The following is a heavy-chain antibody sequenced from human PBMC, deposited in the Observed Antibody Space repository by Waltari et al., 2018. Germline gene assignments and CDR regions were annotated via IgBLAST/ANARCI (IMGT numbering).Heavy chain of an antibody. D-gene: IGHD2-15*01. V-gene: IGHV3-9*01. CDR1: GFTFDGYA. Sequence: EVQLVQSVGGLVQPGRSLRLSGAAPGFTFDGYAMHWLRQLPGRGLEWVSGIDWNSGRIDYADSVKGRFTISRDDAKLSLYLQMNSLRIEDKALYFCIKDMMPGGLNHWGQGAQVTVSS. J-gene: IGHJ5*02. CDR2: IDWNSGRI. CDR3: IKDMMPGGLNH.